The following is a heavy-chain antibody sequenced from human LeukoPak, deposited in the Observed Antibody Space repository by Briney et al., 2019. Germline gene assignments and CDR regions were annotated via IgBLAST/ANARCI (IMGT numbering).Heavy chain of an antibody. CDR2: ITTNGGST. CDR1: GFTFSNFA. Sequence: GGSLRLSCAASGFTFSNFAMHWVRQAPGKGLEFVSAITTNGGSTYYANSVKGRFTISRDSSKNTLYLQMGSLRAEDMAVYYCARGLTDGELGVDYWGQGILVTVSS. J-gene: IGHJ4*02. V-gene: IGHV3-64*01. D-gene: IGHD1-26*01. CDR3: ARGLTDGELGVDY.